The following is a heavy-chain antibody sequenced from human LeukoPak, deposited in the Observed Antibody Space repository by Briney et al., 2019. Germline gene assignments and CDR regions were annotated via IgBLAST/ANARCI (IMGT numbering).Heavy chain of an antibody. Sequence: GRSLRLSCAASGFTFSSYGMHWVRQAPGKGLEWVAVISYDGSNKYYADPVKGRFTISRDNSKNTLYLQMNSLRAEDTAVYYCAKDRTSSGLDYWGQGTLVTVSS. D-gene: IGHD6-19*01. CDR1: GFTFSSYG. CDR2: ISYDGSNK. J-gene: IGHJ4*02. V-gene: IGHV3-30*18. CDR3: AKDRTSSGLDY.